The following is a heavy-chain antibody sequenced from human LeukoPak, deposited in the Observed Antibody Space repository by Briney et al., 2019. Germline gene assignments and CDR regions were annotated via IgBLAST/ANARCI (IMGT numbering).Heavy chain of an antibody. V-gene: IGHV1-69*05. CDR1: GGTFSNYA. CDR2: IITIFRTT. D-gene: IGHD1-26*01. CDR3: AKDDGSATMGFDS. J-gene: IGHJ5*01. Sequence: SVKVSCKASGGTFSNYAFSWVRQAPGQGLEWMEGIITIFRTTNYAEQFQGRVTITTDESTNTAYLDLSSLRSEDTAVYYCAKDDGSATMGFDSWGQGTLVSVSS.